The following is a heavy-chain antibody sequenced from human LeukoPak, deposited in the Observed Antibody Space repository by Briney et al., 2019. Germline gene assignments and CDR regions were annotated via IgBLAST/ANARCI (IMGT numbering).Heavy chain of an antibody. D-gene: IGHD2-2*01. CDR3: TREDIVVVPAARRDYYYYYMDV. J-gene: IGHJ6*03. CDR2: IRSKANSYAT. CDR1: GFTFSSYG. V-gene: IGHV3-73*01. Sequence: GGSLRLSCAASGFTFSSYGMHWVRQASGKGLEWVGRIRSKANSYATAYAASVKGRFTISRDDSKNTAYPQMNSLKTEDTAVYYCTREDIVVVPAARRDYYYYYMDVWGKGTTVTVSS.